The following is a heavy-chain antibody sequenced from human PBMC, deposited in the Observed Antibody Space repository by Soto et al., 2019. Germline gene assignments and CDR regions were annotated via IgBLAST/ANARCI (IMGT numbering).Heavy chain of an antibody. CDR2: ISYDGKKK. CDR3: ARRQGFVQSPNGVDV. V-gene: IGHV3-30*04. Sequence: QVQLVESGGGVVQPGRSLRLSCAASGFTFSNSAMHWVRQAPGKGLEWVAVISYDGKKKFYADSVMGRFTISRDNSKNTLYLLVDSLSAEDTAVYYCARRQGFVQSPNGVDVWGQGTTVTVSS. J-gene: IGHJ6*02. CDR1: GFTFSNSA. D-gene: IGHD3-10*01.